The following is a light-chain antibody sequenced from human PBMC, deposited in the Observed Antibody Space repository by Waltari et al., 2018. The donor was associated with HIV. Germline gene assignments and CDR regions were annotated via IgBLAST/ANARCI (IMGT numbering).Light chain of an antibody. CDR1: SSDVGGYNH. CDR2: DVS. J-gene: IGLJ2*01. V-gene: IGLV2-14*03. Sequence: QSALTQPASVSGSPGQSITTPCTGTSSDVGGYNHFSSYQQHPGKAPKLMIYDVSNRPSGVSNRFSGSKSGNTASLTISGLQAEDEADYYCSSYTSSSTLDVVFGGGTKLTVL. CDR3: SSYTSSSTLDVV.